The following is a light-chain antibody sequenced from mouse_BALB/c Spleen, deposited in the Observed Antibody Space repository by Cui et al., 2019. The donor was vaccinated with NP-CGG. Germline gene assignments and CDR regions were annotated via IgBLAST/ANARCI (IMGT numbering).Light chain of an antibody. CDR3: ALWYSNHWV. CDR1: TGAVTTSNY. J-gene: IGLJ1*01. CDR2: GTN. V-gene: IGLV1*01. Sequence: QAVVTQEAVLTTSPGETVTLTCRSSTGAVTTSNYANWVQEKPDHLVTGLIGGTNNRAPGVPARFSGSLIGDKAALTITGAQTEDEAIYFCALWYSNHWVFGGGTKLTVL.